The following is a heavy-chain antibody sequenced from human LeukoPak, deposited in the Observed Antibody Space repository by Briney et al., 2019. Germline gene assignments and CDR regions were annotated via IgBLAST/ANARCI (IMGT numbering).Heavy chain of an antibody. J-gene: IGHJ4*02. D-gene: IGHD3-9*01. Sequence: ASVKVSRKASGYTFTSYDINWVRQATGQGLEWMGWMNPYSGNTGYAQKFQGRVTMTRNTPISTAYMELSSLRSEDTAVYYCARHFTYYDILTGYQHDYFDYWGQGTLVTVSS. V-gene: IGHV1-8*01. CDR2: MNPYSGNT. CDR3: ARHFTYYDILTGYQHDYFDY. CDR1: GYTFTSYD.